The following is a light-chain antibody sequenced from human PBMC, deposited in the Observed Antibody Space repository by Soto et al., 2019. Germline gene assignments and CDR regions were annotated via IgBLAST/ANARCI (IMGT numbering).Light chain of an antibody. CDR2: EVN. CDR1: SSDVGGYNY. J-gene: IGLJ1*01. Sequence: QSALTQPPSASGSPGQSVAISCTGTSSDVGGYNYVSWYQQHPGKAPKLMIYEVNKRPSGVPDRFSGSKSGNTASLTVSGLQAEDEADYCCTSHAGTDNFPYVFGTGTKVTVL. CDR3: TSHAGTDNFPYV. V-gene: IGLV2-8*01.